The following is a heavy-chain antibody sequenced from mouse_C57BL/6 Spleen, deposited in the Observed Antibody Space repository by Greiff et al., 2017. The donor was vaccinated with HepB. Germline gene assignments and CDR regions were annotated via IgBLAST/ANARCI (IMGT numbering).Heavy chain of an antibody. CDR1: GFTFSDAW. V-gene: IGHV6-6*01. J-gene: IGHJ3*01. CDR3: TLLAGYGSEAY. Sequence: EVQRVESGGGLVQPGGSMKLSCAASGFTFSDAWMDWVRQSPEKGLEWVAEIRNKANNHATYYAESVKGRFTISRDDSKSSVYLQMNSLRAEDTGIYYCTLLAGYGSEAYWGQGTLVTVSA. D-gene: IGHD1-1*01. CDR2: IRNKANNHAT.